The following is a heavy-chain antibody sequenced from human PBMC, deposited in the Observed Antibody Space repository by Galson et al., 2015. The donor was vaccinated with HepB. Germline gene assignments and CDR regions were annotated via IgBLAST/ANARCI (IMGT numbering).Heavy chain of an antibody. Sequence: LRLSCAASGFTFSSYWMSWVRQAPGKGLEWVANIKQDGSEKYYVDSVKGRFTISRDNAKNSLYLQMNSLRAEDTAVYYCARDSSSWYYYYGMDVWGQGTTVIVSS. CDR2: IKQDGSEK. V-gene: IGHV3-7*03. D-gene: IGHD6-13*01. CDR1: GFTFSSYW. J-gene: IGHJ6*02. CDR3: ARDSSSWYYYYGMDV.